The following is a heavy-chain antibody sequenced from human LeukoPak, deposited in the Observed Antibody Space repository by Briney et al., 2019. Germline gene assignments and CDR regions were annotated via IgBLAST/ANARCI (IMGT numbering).Heavy chain of an antibody. J-gene: IGHJ4*02. CDR2: IDGSTRTI. Sequence: PGGSLRLSWAASGFTFSTYSMNWVRQAPGKGLEWISFIDGSTRTIFYADSVKGRFSISRDNAKNSLFLQMNSLRAEDTAVYYCARRVPSQVITDYFDFWGQGTLVTVSS. V-gene: IGHV3-48*04. D-gene: IGHD3-16*01. CDR3: ARRVPSQVITDYFDF. CDR1: GFTFSTYS.